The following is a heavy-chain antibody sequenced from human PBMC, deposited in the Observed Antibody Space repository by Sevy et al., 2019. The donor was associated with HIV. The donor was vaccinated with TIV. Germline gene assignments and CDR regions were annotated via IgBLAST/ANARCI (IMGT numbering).Heavy chain of an antibody. CDR3: AKDRYHTSGYYPEGPFDI. D-gene: IGHD3-22*01. CDR1: GFTFSSYA. CDR2: ISGSGGST. J-gene: IGHJ3*02. Sequence: GGSLRLSCAASGFTFSSYALNWVRQAPGKGLEWVSTISGSGGSTYYAASVKGRFTISRDNSKNTLYLQMDSLRAEDTAVYYCAKDRYHTSGYYPEGPFDIWGQGTMVTVSS. V-gene: IGHV3-23*01.